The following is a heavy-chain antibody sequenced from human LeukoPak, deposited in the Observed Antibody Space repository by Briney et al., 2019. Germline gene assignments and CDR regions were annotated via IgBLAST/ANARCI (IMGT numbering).Heavy chain of an antibody. Sequence: SETLSLTCTVSGGSISSGDYYWSWIRQPPGKGLEWIGYTYYSGSTYYNPSLKSRVTISVDTSKNQFSLKLSSVTAADTAVYYCARSWVGGFDPWGQGTLVTVSS. CDR2: TYYSGST. J-gene: IGHJ5*02. CDR3: ARSWVGGFDP. D-gene: IGHD6-13*01. CDR1: GGSISSGDYY. V-gene: IGHV4-30-4*01.